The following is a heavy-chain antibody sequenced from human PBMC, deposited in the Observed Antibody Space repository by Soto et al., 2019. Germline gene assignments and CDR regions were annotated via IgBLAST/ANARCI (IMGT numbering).Heavy chain of an antibody. V-gene: IGHV4-59*01. CDR2: IYYSGST. Sequence: QVQLQESGPGLVKPSETLSLTCTVSGGSISSYYWSWIRQPPGKGLEWIGYIYYSGSTNYNPSLKSRVTISVDTSKNQFSLKLSSETAADTAVYYCARDRFGELPYYMDVWGKGITVTVSS. CDR1: GGSISSYY. J-gene: IGHJ6*03. CDR3: ARDRFGELPYYMDV. D-gene: IGHD3-10*01.